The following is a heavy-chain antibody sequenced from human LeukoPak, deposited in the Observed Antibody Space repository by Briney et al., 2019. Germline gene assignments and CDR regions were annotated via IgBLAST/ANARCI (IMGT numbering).Heavy chain of an antibody. CDR1: GGSISSSSYY. J-gene: IGHJ4*02. Sequence: SETLSLTCTVSGGSISSSSYYWGCIRQPPGKGREWIGRIYYSGSTSYNPSLKSRVTISVDTSKNQFSLKRTSVTAADTAVYYCARHGHHGDHDYWGQGTLVTVSS. V-gene: IGHV4-39*01. CDR3: ARHGHHGDHDY. D-gene: IGHD2-21*02. CDR2: IYYSGST.